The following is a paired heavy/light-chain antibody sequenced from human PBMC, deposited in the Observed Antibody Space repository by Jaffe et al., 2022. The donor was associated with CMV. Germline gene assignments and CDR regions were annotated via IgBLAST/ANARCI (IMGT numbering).Light chain of an antibody. V-gene: IGKV2-30*02. CDR3: MQGTHWPPWT. CDR1: QSLVHSDGNSY. CDR2: KVS. J-gene: IGKJ1*01. Sequence: DVVLTQSPLSLPVTLGQPASIFCRSSQSLVHSDGNSYLNWFQQRPGQSPRRLIYKVSNRDSGVPDRFSGSGSGTEFTLKISRVEAEDVGVYYCMQGTHWPPWTFGQGTKVEIK.
Heavy chain of an antibody. CDR1: GFTFSSYE. V-gene: IGHV3-48*03. J-gene: IGHJ4*02. D-gene: IGHD3-9*01. CDR3: ARAYPLRYFDWLDY. Sequence: EVQLVESGGGLVQPGGSRRLSCAASGFTFSSYEMIWVRQAPGKGLEWISYIGSSGSSNFYADSVKGRFTISRDNAKNSLYLQMNNLRAEDTAVYYCARAYPLRYFDWLDYWGQGTLVTVSS. CDR2: IGSSGSSN.